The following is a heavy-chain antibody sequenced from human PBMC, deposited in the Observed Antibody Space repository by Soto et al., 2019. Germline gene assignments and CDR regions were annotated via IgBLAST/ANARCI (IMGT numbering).Heavy chain of an antibody. V-gene: IGHV4-59*01. Sequence: SESLSLTCTVSGGSISSYYWSWIRQPPGKGLEWIGYIYYSGSTNYNPSLKSRVTISVDTSKNQFSLKLSSVTAADTAVYYCARSRCSGGSCSYYYYGLDVWGQGTPVTASS. D-gene: IGHD2-15*01. CDR2: IYYSGST. CDR3: ARSRCSGGSCSYYYYGLDV. J-gene: IGHJ6*02. CDR1: GGSISSYY.